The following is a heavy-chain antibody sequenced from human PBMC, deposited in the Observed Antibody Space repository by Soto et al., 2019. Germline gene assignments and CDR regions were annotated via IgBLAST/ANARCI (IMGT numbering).Heavy chain of an antibody. J-gene: IGHJ4*02. CDR1: GFTFSSYG. V-gene: IGHV3-33*06. Sequence: HLGGSLRLSCAASGFTFSSYGMHWVRQAPGKGLEWVAVIWYDGSNKYYADSVKGRFTISRDNSKNTLFLQMNSLRADDTAIYYCAKDGPPQMAAAAILDSWGQGTPVTVSS. CDR2: IWYDGSNK. D-gene: IGHD6-13*01. CDR3: AKDGPPQMAAAAILDS.